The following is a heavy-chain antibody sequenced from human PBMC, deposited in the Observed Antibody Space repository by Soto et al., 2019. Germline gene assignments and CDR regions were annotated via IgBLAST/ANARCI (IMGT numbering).Heavy chain of an antibody. D-gene: IGHD6-19*01. CDR2: IYYSGST. V-gene: IGHV4-59*01. CDR1: GGSISSYC. J-gene: IGHJ4*02. CDR3: ARGGYSSGWTRFDY. Sequence: PSETLSLTCTVSGGSISSYCWSWIRQPPGKGLEWIGYIYYSGSTNYNPSLKSRVTISVDTSKNQFSLKLSSVTAADTAVYYCARGGYSSGWTRFDYWGQGTLVTVSS.